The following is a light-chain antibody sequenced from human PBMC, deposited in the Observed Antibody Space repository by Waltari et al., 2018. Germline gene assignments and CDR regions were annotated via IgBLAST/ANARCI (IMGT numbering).Light chain of an antibody. Sequence: QSALTQPASVSGSLGQSLTLSCTGTSSDVGSYNHFSWYQQYPGKAPQVIILDVTYRPSGVSNRFSGSKSGNTASLTISGLQAEDEATYYCSSFTITYTFVFGTGTKVTVL. CDR1: SSDVGSYNH. J-gene: IGLJ1*01. V-gene: IGLV2-14*03. CDR3: SSFTITYTFV. CDR2: DVT.